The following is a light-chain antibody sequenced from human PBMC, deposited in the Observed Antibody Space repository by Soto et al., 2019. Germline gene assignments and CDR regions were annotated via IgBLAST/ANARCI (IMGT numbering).Light chain of an antibody. J-gene: IGLJ2*01. CDR3: QSYDSSLSGVV. V-gene: IGLV1-40*01. Sequence: QSVLTQPPSVSGAPGQRVTISFTGSSSNIVAGYDVHWYHQLPGPAPKLLIYGNSNRPSGVPDRFSGSKSGTSASLAITGLQAEDEADYYCQSYDSSLSGVVFGGGTQLTVL. CDR2: GNS. CDR1: SSNIVAGYD.